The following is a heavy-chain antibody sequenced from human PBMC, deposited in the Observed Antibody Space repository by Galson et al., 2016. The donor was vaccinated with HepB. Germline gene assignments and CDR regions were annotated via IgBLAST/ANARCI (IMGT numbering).Heavy chain of an antibody. CDR3: AREYQFWSGGYGLDV. CDR2: IYDSGST. Sequence: LSLTCTVSGDSMSGYYWTWIRQPPGKGLEWIGHIYDSGSTHYSPSLKSRVAISVDTSKSQFSLQLDSVTAMDTAVYYCAREYQFWSGGYGLDVWGQGTTVTVSS. V-gene: IGHV4-59*01. D-gene: IGHD3-3*01. J-gene: IGHJ6*02. CDR1: GDSMSGYY.